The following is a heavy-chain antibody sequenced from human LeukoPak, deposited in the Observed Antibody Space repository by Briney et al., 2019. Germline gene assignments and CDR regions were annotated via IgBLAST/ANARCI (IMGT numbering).Heavy chain of an antibody. CDR3: ASGRYFDWSDY. CDR1: GFTFSSYS. Sequence: GGSLRLSCAASGFTFSSYSMNWVRQARGKGLEWVSYISSSSSTIYYADSVKGRFTISRDNAKNSLYLQMNSLRAEDTAVYYCASGRYFDWSDYWGQGTLVTVSS. J-gene: IGHJ4*02. V-gene: IGHV3-48*04. D-gene: IGHD3-9*01. CDR2: ISSSSSTI.